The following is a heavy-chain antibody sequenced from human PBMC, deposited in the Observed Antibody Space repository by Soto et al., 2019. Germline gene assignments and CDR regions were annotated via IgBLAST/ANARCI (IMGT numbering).Heavy chain of an antibody. Sequence: EVQLVESGGGLVQPGGSLRLSCAASGFTFSSCSMNWVRQAPGKGLEWISFISGSGSTQYYADSVNGRFTISRDNAKKSLYLQMSSLRDEDTAVYYCVKYCSNDVCFDYWGQGTLVTVSS. D-gene: IGHD2-8*01. CDR1: GFTFSSCS. CDR3: VKYCSNDVCFDY. J-gene: IGHJ4*02. V-gene: IGHV3-48*02. CDR2: ISGSGSTQ.